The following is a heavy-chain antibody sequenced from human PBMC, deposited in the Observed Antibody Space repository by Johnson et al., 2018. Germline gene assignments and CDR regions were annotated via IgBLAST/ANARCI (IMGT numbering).Heavy chain of an antibody. Sequence: VQLVESGGGLVQPGGSLRLSCVASGFSFSRSVMSWVRQAPGKGLEWVSTFDGGSGSTYYADSVKGRFTISRDSSKNTLYLQMNSLRAEDTAVYYCAKDLDCSSTRCSSYYYYYGMDVWGQGTTVTVSS. CDR3: AKDLDCSSTRCSSYYYYYGMDV. J-gene: IGHJ6*02. CDR1: GFSFSRSV. D-gene: IGHD2-2*01. V-gene: IGHV3-23*04. CDR2: FDGGSGST.